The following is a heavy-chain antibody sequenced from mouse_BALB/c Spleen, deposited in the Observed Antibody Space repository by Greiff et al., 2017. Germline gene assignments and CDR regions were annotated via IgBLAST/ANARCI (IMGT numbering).Heavy chain of an antibody. D-gene: IGHD2-1*01. CDR3: AKNIYYGNYCAMDY. V-gene: IGHV2-5-1*01. CDR1: GFSLTSYG. Sequence: VQRVESGPSLVQPSQSLSITCTVSGFSLTSYGVHWVRQSPGKGLEWLGVIWRGGSTDYNAAFMSRLSITKDNSKSQVFFKMNSLQADDTAIYYCAKNIYYGNYCAMDYWGQGTSVTVSS. J-gene: IGHJ4*01. CDR2: IWRGGST.